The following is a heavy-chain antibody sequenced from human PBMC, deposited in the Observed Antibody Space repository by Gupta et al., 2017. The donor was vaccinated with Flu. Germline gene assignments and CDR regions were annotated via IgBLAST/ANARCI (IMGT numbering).Heavy chain of an antibody. CDR1: GFTFRSYA. J-gene: IGHJ3*02. V-gene: IGHV3-23*01. Sequence: EVQLLESGGGLVQPGGSLRLSCAASGFTFRSYAMSWVRQAPGKGLEWVSAISGSGGSTYYADSVKGRFTISRDNSKNTLYLQMNSLRAEDTAVYYCAKDSQGRGKNWGAFDIWGQGTMVTVSS. CDR2: ISGSGGST. D-gene: IGHD7-27*01. CDR3: AKDSQGRGKNWGAFDI.